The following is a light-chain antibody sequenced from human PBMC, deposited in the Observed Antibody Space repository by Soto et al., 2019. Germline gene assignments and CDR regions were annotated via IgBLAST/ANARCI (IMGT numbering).Light chain of an antibody. CDR2: LNSDGSH. J-gene: IGLJ2*01. Sequence: QPVLTQSPSASASLGASVKLTCTLSSGHSTYAIAWHQQQPEKGPRYLMKLNSDGSHSKGDGVPDRFSGSSSGADRYLTISSLQSEDEADYYCQTWGTGIQVFGGGTKMTV. V-gene: IGLV4-69*01. CDR3: QTWGTGIQV. CDR1: SGHSTYA.